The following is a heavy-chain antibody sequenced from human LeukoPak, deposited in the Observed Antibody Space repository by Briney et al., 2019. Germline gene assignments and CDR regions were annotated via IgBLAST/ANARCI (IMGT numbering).Heavy chain of an antibody. CDR1: GFTFSDYY. J-gene: IGHJ1*01. V-gene: IGHV3-11*04. CDR2: ISSSGSTI. CDR3: VRDLTTSSTAYLHH. Sequence: PGGSLRLSCAASGFTFSDYYMSWIRQAPGKGLEWVSYISSSGSTIYYADSVRGRFTISRDSGKKSLYLEMNSLRADDTAVYYCVRDLTTSSTAYLHHWGQGTLVTVSS. D-gene: IGHD2-21*01.